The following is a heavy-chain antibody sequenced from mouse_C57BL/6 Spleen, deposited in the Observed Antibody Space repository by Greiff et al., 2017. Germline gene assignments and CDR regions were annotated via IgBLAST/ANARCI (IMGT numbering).Heavy chain of an antibody. Sequence: EVQLQQSGPELVKPGASVQMSCKASGYTFTDYNMHWVKQSHGKSLEWIGYINPNNGGTRYNQKFKGKATLTVNKSSSTAYMELRSLTSEDSAVYYCARSGRLRPFAYWGQGTLVTVSA. CDR1: GYTFTDYN. D-gene: IGHD2-4*01. CDR2: INPNNGGT. CDR3: ARSGRLRPFAY. J-gene: IGHJ3*01. V-gene: IGHV1-22*01.